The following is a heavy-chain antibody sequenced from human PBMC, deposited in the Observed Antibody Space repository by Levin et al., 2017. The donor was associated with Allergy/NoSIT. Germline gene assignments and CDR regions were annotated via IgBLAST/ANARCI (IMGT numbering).Heavy chain of an antibody. CDR2: IYYSGST. CDR3: AREGGHGMDV. CDR1: GGSIRSYY. J-gene: IGHJ6*02. V-gene: IGHV4-59*01. Sequence: SQTLSLPCTVSGGSIRSYYWSWIRQPPGKGLEWIGYIYYSGSTNYNPSLKSRVTISVDTSKNQFSLKLSSVTAADTAVYYCAREGGHGMDVWGQGTTVTVSS. D-gene: IGHD3-16*01.